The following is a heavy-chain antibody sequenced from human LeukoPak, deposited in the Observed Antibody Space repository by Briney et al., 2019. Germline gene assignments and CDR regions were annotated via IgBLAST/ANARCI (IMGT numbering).Heavy chain of an antibody. CDR3: AKGRGVVISPWPY. CDR2: ISGSGGGT. V-gene: IGHV3-23*01. D-gene: IGHD3-22*01. Sequence: GGSLRLSCAASGFTFSSYAMSWVRQAPGKGLEWVSAISGSGGGTYYADSVKGRFTISRDNSKNTLYLQMNSLRAEDTAVYYCAKGRGVVISPWPYWGQGTLVTVSS. CDR1: GFTFSSYA. J-gene: IGHJ4*02.